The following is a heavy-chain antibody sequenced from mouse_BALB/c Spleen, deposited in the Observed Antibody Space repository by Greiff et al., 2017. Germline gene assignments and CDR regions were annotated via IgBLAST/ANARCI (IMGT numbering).Heavy chain of an antibody. V-gene: IGHV1-15*01. J-gene: IGHJ2*01. CDR3: TRGYDGFDY. CDR2: IDPETGGT. Sequence: QVQLQQSGAELVRPGASVTLSCKASGYTFTDYEMHWVKQTPVHGLEWIGAIDPETGGTAYNQKFKGKATLTADKSSSTAYMELRSLTSEDSAVYYCTRGYDGFDYWGQGTTLTVSS. D-gene: IGHD2-2*01. CDR1: GYTFTDYE.